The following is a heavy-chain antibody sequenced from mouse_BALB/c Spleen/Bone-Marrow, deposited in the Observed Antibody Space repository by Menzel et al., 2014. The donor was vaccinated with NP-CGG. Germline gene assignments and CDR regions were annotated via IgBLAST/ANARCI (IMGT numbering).Heavy chain of an antibody. CDR3: ARGGNYGY. J-gene: IGHJ2*01. V-gene: IGHV1S132*01. D-gene: IGHD2-1*01. CDR1: GYTFTNYW. CDR2: IFPGIGTT. Sequence: VQLHQSGAELVKPGASVKLSCKTSGYTFTNYWIQWVKQRPGQGLGWIGEIFPGIGTTYYNEKFKGKATRTIDTSSSTAYMHLSSLTSEDSAGYFCARGGNYGYWGQGTALTVSS.